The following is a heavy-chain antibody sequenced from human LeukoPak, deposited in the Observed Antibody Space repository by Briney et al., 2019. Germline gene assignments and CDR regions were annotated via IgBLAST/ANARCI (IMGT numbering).Heavy chain of an antibody. D-gene: IGHD2-15*01. J-gene: IGHJ6*03. V-gene: IGHV1-69*05. CDR3: ARGTPHPYYYYMDV. CDR2: IIPIFGTA. CDR1: GGTFSSYA. Sequence: EASVKVSCKASGGTFSSYAISWVRQAPGQGLEWMGGIIPIFGTANYAQKFQGRVTITTDESTSTAYMELSSLRSEDTAVYYCARGTPHPYYYYMDVWGKGTTVTVSS.